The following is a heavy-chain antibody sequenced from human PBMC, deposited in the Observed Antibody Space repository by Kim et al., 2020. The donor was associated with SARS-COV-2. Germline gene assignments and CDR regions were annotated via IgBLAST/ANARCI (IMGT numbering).Heavy chain of an antibody. J-gene: IGHJ5*02. CDR3: ARQVEDTAMGKLDWFDP. CDR1: GYSFTSYW. D-gene: IGHD5-18*01. V-gene: IGHV5-10-1*01. CDR2: IDPSDSYT. Sequence: GESLKISCKGSGYSFTSYWISWVRQMPGKGLEWMGRIDPSDSYTNYSPSFQGHVTISADKSISTAYLQWSSLKASDTAMYYCARQVEDTAMGKLDWFDPWGQGTLVTVSS.